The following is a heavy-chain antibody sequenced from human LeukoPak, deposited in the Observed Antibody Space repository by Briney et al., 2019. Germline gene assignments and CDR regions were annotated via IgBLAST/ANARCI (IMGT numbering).Heavy chain of an antibody. V-gene: IGHV3-33*08. CDR1: GFTFSSYA. J-gene: IGHJ4*02. D-gene: IGHD3-22*01. CDR3: ARDLNYYDSSGLFDY. Sequence: GGSLRLSCAASGFTFSSYAMNWVRQAPGKGLEWVAVIWYDGSNKYYADSVKGRFTISRDNSKNTLYLQMNSLRAEDTAVYYCARDLNYYDSSGLFDYWGQGTLVTVSS. CDR2: IWYDGSNK.